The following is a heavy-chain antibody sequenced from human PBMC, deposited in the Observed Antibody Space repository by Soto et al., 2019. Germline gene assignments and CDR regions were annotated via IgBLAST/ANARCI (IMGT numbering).Heavy chain of an antibody. CDR2: INPNSGGT. D-gene: IGHD4-17*01. CDR1: GYTFTGYY. J-gene: IGHJ3*02. CDR3: ARPPFYRDYVPRPPDI. Sequence: QVQLVQSGAEVKKPGASVKVSCKASGYTFTGYYMHWVRQAPGQGLEWMGWINPNSGGTNYAQKIQGRVTMTRDTSISTAYLELSRLRSDETAGYYCARPPFYRDYVPRPPDIWGQGTMVPGSS. V-gene: IGHV1-2*02.